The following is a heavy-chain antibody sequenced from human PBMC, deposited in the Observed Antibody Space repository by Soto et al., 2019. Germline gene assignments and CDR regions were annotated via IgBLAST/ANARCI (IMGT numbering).Heavy chain of an antibody. CDR1: GYIFTDHC. V-gene: IGHV5-51*01. D-gene: IGHD2-21*02. CDR3: ARRHYCRGDCTINPDYYCGMDV. J-gene: IGHJ6*02. CDR2: ICPGYSNI. Sequence: PGESLKISCKGSGYIFTDHCIVWVRQMAGKGLEWVGIICPGYSNIIYSPSVQGQVTISADMSISTAYLQWSSLKASDTAIYYCARRHYCRGDCTINPDYYCGMDVWGQGTTVTVSS.